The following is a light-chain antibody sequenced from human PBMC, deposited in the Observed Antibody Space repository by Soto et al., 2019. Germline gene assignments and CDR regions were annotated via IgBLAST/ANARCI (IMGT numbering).Light chain of an antibody. CDR2: GAS. V-gene: IGKV3-15*01. CDR3: QQYNNWPIT. Sequence: EIVMTQSPATVSVSTGERATLSCRASQSVSSNLAWYQHKPGQAPSLLISGASTRATGIPARFSGSGSGTEFTLTISSLQSEDFAVYYCQQYNNWPITFGQGGLLEI. CDR1: QSVSSN. J-gene: IGKJ5*01.